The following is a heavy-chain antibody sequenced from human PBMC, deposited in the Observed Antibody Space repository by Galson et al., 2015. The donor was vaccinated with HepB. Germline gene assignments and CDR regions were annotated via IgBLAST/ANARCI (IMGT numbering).Heavy chain of an antibody. J-gene: IGHJ6*02. CDR3: EKVEVATGPSLLLGGVDV. CDR2: ISWNSGSI. D-gene: IGHD5-12*01. CDR1: GFTFDDYA. Sequence: SLKLSCAASGFTFDDYAMHWVRQAPGKGLEWVSGISWNSGSIGYADSVKGRLTISRYNAKNSLYLQMNSLRAEDTALYYCEKVEVATGPSLLLGGVDVWGQGTTVTVSS. V-gene: IGHV3-9*01.